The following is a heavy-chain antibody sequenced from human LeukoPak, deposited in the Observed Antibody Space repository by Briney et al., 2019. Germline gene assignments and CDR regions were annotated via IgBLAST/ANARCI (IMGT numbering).Heavy chain of an antibody. J-gene: IGHJ6*03. V-gene: IGHV4-59*01. D-gene: IGHD5-24*01. CDR2: ISYSGST. CDR3: ARASQRWLQFGELGYMDV. CDR1: GGSIGSSY. Sequence: PSETLSLTCPVSGGSIGSSYWSWFRQPPGKGLEWSGYISYSGSTNYNPSLRSRVTISVDTSKNQYSLKLSSVTAADTAVYYCARASQRWLQFGELGYMDVWGKGTMVTVSS.